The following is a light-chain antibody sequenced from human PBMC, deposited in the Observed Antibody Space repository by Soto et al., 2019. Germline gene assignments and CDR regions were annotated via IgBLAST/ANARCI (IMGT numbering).Light chain of an antibody. CDR1: QSISSN. CDR3: QQSNSLPPT. V-gene: IGKV1-39*01. CDR2: TAA. J-gene: IGKJ1*01. Sequence: DIQMTQSPSSLSASVGDRVTITCRASQSISSNLNWYQQKPGKTPKLLIYTAASLQSGVPSSFSGSGSGTDFTLTIASLQLEDFATYYCQQSNSLPPTFGQGTKVEIK.